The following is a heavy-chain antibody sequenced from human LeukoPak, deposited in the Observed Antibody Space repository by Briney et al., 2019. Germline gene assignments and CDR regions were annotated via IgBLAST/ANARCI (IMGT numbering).Heavy chain of an antibody. D-gene: IGHD4-11*01. V-gene: IGHV3-21*01. J-gene: IGHJ3*02. CDR3: ARNSRYSFDI. CDR2: IKSTSDFI. CDR1: GFTFSSYS. Sequence: PGGSLRLSCAASGFTFSSYSMNWVRQAPGKGLEWVSSIKSTSDFIFYADSVKGRFTVSRDNAKNSLYLQMNSLRAEDTAVYYCARNSRYSFDIWGQGTMVTVSS.